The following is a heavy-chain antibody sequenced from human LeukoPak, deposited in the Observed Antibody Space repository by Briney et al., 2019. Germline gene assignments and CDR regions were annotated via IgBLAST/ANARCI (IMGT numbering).Heavy chain of an antibody. CDR1: GYTFTSYD. V-gene: IGHV1-8*01. CDR2: MNPNSGNT. Sequence: ASVKVSCKASGYTFTSYDINWVRQATGQGLEWMGWMNPNSGNTGYAQKFQGGVTVTRDTSTSTVYMELSSLRSEDTAMYYCAREPTGGSCYFDYWGQGTLVTVSS. J-gene: IGHJ4*02. CDR3: AREPTGGSCYFDY. D-gene: IGHD1-26*01.